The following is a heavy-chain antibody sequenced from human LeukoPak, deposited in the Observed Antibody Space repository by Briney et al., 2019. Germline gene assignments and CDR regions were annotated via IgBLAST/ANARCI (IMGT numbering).Heavy chain of an antibody. J-gene: IGHJ6*02. CDR1: GGSISSGGYY. CDR2: IYYSGST. D-gene: IGHD6-13*01. CDR3: GAYIAAAGSAVRPYYYYGMDV. Sequence: SETLSLTCTVSGGSISSGGYYWSWIRQHPGKGLEWIGYIYYSGSTYYNPSLKSRVTISVDTSKNQFSLKLSSVTAADTAVYYCGAYIAAAGSAVRPYYYYGMDVWGQGTTVTVSS. V-gene: IGHV4-39*01.